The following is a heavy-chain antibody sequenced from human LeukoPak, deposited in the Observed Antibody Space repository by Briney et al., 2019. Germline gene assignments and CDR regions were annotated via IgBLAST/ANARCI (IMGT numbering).Heavy chain of an antibody. CDR3: ARDREITFGGVIADY. CDR1: GFTFSSYA. D-gene: IGHD3-16*02. J-gene: IGHJ4*02. CDR2: ISGSGGST. Sequence: GGSLRLSCAASGFTFSSYAMSWVRQAPGKGLEWVSAISGSGGSTYYADSVKGRFTISRDNSKNTLYLQMNSLRAEDTAVYYCARDREITFGGVIADYWGQGTLVTVSS. V-gene: IGHV3-23*01.